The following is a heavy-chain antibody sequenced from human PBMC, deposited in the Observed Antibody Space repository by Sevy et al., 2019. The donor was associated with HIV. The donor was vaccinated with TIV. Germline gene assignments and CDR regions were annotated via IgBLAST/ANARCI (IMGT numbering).Heavy chain of an antibody. D-gene: IGHD2-2*01. V-gene: IGHV3-30*04. J-gene: IGHJ6*02. CDR2: ISYNRNNK. CDR3: AREGLVPTATPDRYYFYGMDI. CDR1: GFTFSFYA. Sequence: GGSLRLSCAGSGFTFSFYAMHRVRQAPGKGLEWVAVISYNRNNKKYADSVKGRFTISRDNSKNTVYLQMNSLRGEDTAAYYCAREGLVPTATPDRYYFYGMDIWGQGTTVTVSS.